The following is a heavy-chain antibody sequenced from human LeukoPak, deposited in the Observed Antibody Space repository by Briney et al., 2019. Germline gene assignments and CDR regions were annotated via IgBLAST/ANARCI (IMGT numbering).Heavy chain of an antibody. Sequence: QPGGPLRLSCAASGFTFSRYALHWVRQAPGKGLGWVAVISSDGSNKYYAGSVEGRFTISRDNYNNTLLLQMNSLRVEDTAVYYCARTDISGWSRPLDCWGQGTLVTVSS. CDR2: ISSDGSNK. CDR3: ARTDISGWSRPLDC. V-gene: IGHV3-30-3*01. CDR1: GFTFSRYA. D-gene: IGHD6-19*01. J-gene: IGHJ4*02.